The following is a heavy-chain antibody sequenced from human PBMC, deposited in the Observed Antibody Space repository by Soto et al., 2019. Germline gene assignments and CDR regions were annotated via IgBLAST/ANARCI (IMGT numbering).Heavy chain of an antibody. D-gene: IGHD5-12*01. J-gene: IGHJ4*02. Sequence: EVQLLESGGGLVQPGGPLRLSCAASGFTFSNYDMTWVRQAPGKGLEWVSTIGGSGDSAHYANSVRGRFTISRDNSRNTVYLHMNNLRAEDTAIYYCARAKSRGYIGDYWGQGTLVTASS. CDR1: GFTFSNYD. CDR2: IGGSGDSA. CDR3: ARAKSRGYIGDY. V-gene: IGHV3-23*01.